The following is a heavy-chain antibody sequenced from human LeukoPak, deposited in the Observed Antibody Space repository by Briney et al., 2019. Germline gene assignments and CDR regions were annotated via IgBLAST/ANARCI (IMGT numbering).Heavy chain of an antibody. J-gene: IGHJ3*01. CDR2: VYTTGSA. D-gene: IGHD6-19*01. V-gene: IGHV4-61*02. Sequence: SETLSLTCTVSGGSISSGGYYWNWIRQPAGKGLEWIGRVYTTGSANYNPSLKSRVTMSLDTSDNQFSLKLNSVTAADTAVYYCARAWQWRLVCDAFDAWGQGTMVSVSS. CDR1: GGSISSGGYY. CDR3: ARAWQWRLVCDAFDA.